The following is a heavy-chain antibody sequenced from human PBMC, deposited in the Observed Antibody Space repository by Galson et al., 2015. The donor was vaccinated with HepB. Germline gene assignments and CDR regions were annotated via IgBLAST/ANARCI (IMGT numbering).Heavy chain of an antibody. V-gene: IGHV3-30*04. Sequence: SLRLSCAVSGFSFRSYTMHWVRQAPGKGLEWMSSISYNGDTQNYVDSVKGRFTTSRDNPKSTLYLQMNGLRPEDTAVYYCAREDRNAYDFFDYWGQGTLVSVSP. CDR1: GFSFRSYT. CDR3: AREDRNAYDFFDY. D-gene: IGHD2-15*01. CDR2: ISYNGDTQ. J-gene: IGHJ4*02.